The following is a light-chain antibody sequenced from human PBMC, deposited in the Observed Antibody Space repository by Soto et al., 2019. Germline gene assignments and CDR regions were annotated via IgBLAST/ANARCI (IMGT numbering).Light chain of an antibody. CDR2: DAS. Sequence: EIVLTQSPGTLSVSPGERATLSCRASQSVSSNFAWYQQKPGQAPRLLIYDASTRATGIPARFSGSGSGTEFTLTISSLQSEDVAVYYCQQYKKWPRTFGHGTKVDIK. V-gene: IGKV3-15*01. J-gene: IGKJ1*01. CDR3: QQYKKWPRT. CDR1: QSVSSN.